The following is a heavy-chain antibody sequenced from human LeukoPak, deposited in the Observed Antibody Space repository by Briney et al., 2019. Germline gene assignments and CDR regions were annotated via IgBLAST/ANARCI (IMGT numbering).Heavy chain of an antibody. J-gene: IGHJ4*02. D-gene: IGHD3-10*01. Sequence: GGSLRLSCAASGFTLSRSAMHWVRQGPGKGLEWVAYISNDGNNKYYADSVKGRFTISRDNSKRTLYLHMNSLRADDTAVYYCAKDGSCSCTDWGQGTLVTVSS. CDR3: AKDGSCSCTD. CDR1: GFTLSRSA. CDR2: ISNDGNNK. V-gene: IGHV3-30*02.